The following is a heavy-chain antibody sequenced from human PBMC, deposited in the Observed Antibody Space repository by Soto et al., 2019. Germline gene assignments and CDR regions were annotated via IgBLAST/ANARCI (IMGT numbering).Heavy chain of an antibody. Sequence: EVQLVESGGGLIQPGVSLRLSCAASGFTVSSNYMSLVRQATGRGLEWVSAIYSSGSTYYADSVKGRFTISRDSSKNTLDLQMNGLRAEDTAVYYCARVNVVVVAATVEYEYYFDYWGQGTLVTVSS. CDR1: GFTVSSNY. D-gene: IGHD2-15*01. CDR2: IYSSGST. CDR3: ARVNVVVVAATVEYEYYFDY. V-gene: IGHV3-53*01. J-gene: IGHJ4*02.